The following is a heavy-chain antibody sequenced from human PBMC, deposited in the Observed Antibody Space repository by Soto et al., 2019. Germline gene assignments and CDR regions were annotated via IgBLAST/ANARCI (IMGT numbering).Heavy chain of an antibody. CDR1: GGSISSSNW. CDR3: ARLSNYYYYGMDV. J-gene: IGHJ6*02. Sequence: SETLSLTCAVSGGSISSSNWWSWVRQPPGKGLEWIGEIYHSGSTNYNPSLKSRVTISVDKSKNQFSLKLSSVTAADTAVYYCARLSNYYYYGMDVWGQGTTVTVSS. CDR2: IYHSGST. V-gene: IGHV4-4*02.